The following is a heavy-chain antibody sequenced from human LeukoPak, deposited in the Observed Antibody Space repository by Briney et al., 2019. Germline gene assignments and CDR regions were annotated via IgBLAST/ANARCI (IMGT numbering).Heavy chain of an antibody. CDR3: ARVLAYYDSGTYPRARPFDI. D-gene: IGHD3-10*01. V-gene: IGHV1-2*02. J-gene: IGHJ3*02. CDR2: INPNSGGT. CDR1: GFTFTGFY. Sequence: ASVKVSCKASGFTFTGFYMHWVRQAPGQGLEWMGWINPNSGGTNYAQKFQGRVTMTRDTSISTAYLELSRLRSDDTAVYYCARVLAYYDSGTYPRARPFDIWGQGTMVTVSS.